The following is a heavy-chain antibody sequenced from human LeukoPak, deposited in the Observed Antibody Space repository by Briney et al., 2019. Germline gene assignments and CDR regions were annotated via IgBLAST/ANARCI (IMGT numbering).Heavy chain of an antibody. V-gene: IGHV4-31*03. CDR3: ARRGELSLLYFDY. Sequence: SQTLSLTCTVSGGSISSGGYYWSWIRQHPGKGLEWIGYIYYSGSTSYNPSLKSRVTISVHTSKNQFSLKLSSVTAADTAVYYCARRGELSLLYFDYWGQGTLVTVSS. D-gene: IGHD3-16*02. CDR2: IYYSGST. J-gene: IGHJ4*02. CDR1: GGSISSGGYY.